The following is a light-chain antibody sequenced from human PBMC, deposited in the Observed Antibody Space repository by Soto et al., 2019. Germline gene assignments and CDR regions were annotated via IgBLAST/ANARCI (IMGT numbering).Light chain of an antibody. J-gene: IGKJ5*01. Sequence: EIVLTQSPGTLSLSPGERATLSCRASQSSTPNYLAWYQRKPGQGTRLLMYGASIRITGIPDRFSGSGSGTDFTLTISRREPEDFAVYYWQPYVSSFTFGQGTRLDIK. V-gene: IGKV3-20*01. CDR2: GAS. CDR3: QPYVSSFT. CDR1: QSSTPNY.